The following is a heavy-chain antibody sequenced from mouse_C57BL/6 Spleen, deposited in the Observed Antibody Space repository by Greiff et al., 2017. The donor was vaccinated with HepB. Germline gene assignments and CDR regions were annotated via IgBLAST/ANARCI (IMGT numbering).Heavy chain of an antibody. CDR2: INPNNGGT. J-gene: IGHJ3*01. Sequence: EVQLQQSGPELVKPGASVKMSCKASGYTFTDYNMHWVKQSHGKSLEWIGYINPNNGGTSYNQKFKGKATLTVNKSSSTAYMELRSLTSEDSAVYYYARGYDGYLWFAYWGQGTLVTVSA. CDR1: GYTFTDYN. D-gene: IGHD2-3*01. CDR3: ARGYDGYLWFAY. V-gene: IGHV1-22*01.